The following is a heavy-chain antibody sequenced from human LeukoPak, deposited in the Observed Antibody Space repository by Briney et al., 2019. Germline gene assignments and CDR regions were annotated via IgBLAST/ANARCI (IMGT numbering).Heavy chain of an antibody. D-gene: IGHD5-18*01. CDR2: INPNSGGT. J-gene: IGHJ1*01. Sequence: ASVTVSCKASGYTFTGYYMHWVRQAPGQGLEWMGWINPNSGGTNYAQKFQGRVTMTRDTSISTAYMELSRLRSDDTAVYYCASSYTQLWLHFQHWGQGTLVTVSS. V-gene: IGHV1-2*02. CDR1: GYTFTGYY. CDR3: ASSYTQLWLHFQH.